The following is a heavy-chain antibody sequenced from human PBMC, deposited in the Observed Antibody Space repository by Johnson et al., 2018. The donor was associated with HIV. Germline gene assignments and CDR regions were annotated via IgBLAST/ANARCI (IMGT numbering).Heavy chain of an antibody. CDR2: IKSKTDGGTI. J-gene: IGHJ3*02. CDR1: GFIVSHSY. V-gene: IGHV3-15*01. CDR3: ATYTSMITMYVEIKGGAFDI. Sequence: VESGGSLRLSCAASGFIVSHSYMSWVRQAPGKGLQWIGRIKSKTDGGTIEYAAPVKGRFTISRDDSKNTLYLQMNRLTTEDTAVYYCATYTSMITMYVEIKGGAFDIWGQGTMVTVSS. D-gene: IGHD3-16*01.